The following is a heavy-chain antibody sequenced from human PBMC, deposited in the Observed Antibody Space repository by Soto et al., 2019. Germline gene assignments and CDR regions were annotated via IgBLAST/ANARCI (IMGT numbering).Heavy chain of an antibody. Sequence: EVQLVESGGGLVKPGGSLRLSCAASGFAFSSYSMNWVRQAPGKGLEWVSSISSSSSYIYYADSVKGRFTISRDNAKNSLYLQMNSLRAEDTAVYYCARALSEDYMDVWGKGTTVTVSS. J-gene: IGHJ6*03. CDR3: ARALSEDYMDV. CDR2: ISSSSSYI. CDR1: GFAFSSYS. V-gene: IGHV3-21*01.